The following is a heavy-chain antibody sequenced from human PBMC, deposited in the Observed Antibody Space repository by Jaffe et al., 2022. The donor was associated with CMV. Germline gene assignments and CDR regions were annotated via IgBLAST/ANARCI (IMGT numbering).Heavy chain of an antibody. J-gene: IGHJ6*02. D-gene: IGHD2-8*01. Sequence: EVQLVESGGDLVQPGGSLRLSCAASGFSLYDHAMHWVRQPPGKGLEWVSGISWNGGDIGYADSVKGRFTISRDNAKNSLYLQMNSLRTDDTALYYCAKDINGAQYYALDVWGQGTTVTVSS. V-gene: IGHV3-9*01. CDR3: AKDINGAQYYALDV. CDR2: ISWNGGDI. CDR1: GFSLYDHA.